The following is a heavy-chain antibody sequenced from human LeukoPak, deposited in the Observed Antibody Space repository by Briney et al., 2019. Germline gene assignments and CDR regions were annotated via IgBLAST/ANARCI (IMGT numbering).Heavy chain of an antibody. D-gene: IGHD2-15*01. CDR2: ISGSGGST. CDR1: GFTFSSYG. CDR3: AGGRYCSGGSCYGWDYYYYMDV. V-gene: IGHV3-23*01. Sequence: PGGSLRLSCAASGFTFSSYGMSWVRQAPGKGLEWVSAISGSGGSTYYADSVKGRFTISRDNSKNTLYLQMNSLRAEDTAVYYCAGGRYCSGGSCYGWDYYYYMDVWGKGTTVTVSS. J-gene: IGHJ6*03.